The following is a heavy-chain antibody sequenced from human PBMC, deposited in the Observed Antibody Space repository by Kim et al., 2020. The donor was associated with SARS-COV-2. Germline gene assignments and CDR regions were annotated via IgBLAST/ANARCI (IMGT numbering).Heavy chain of an antibody. Sequence: SQTLSLTCAVYGGSFSGYYWSWIRQPPGKGLEWIGEINHSGSTNYNPSLKSRVTISVDTSKNQFSLKLSSVTAADTAVYYCARARWRYDILTGYYTLVYFDYWGQGTLVTVSS. J-gene: IGHJ4*02. D-gene: IGHD3-9*01. V-gene: IGHV4-34*01. CDR2: INHSGST. CDR1: GGSFSGYY. CDR3: ARARWRYDILTGYYTLVYFDY.